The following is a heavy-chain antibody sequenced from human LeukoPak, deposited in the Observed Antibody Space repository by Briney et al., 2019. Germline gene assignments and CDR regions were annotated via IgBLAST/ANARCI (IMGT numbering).Heavy chain of an antibody. D-gene: IGHD3-22*01. CDR2: IGTAGDT. CDR3: ARVAITMIVVVITTLDY. V-gene: IGHV3-13*04. J-gene: IGHJ4*02. Sequence: GGSLRLSCAASGFTFSSFDMHWVRQATGKGLEWVSGIGTAGDTYYPGSVKGRFTISRENAKNSLYLQMNSLRAGDTAVYYCARVAITMIVVVITTLDYWGQGTLVTVSS. CDR1: GFTFSSFD.